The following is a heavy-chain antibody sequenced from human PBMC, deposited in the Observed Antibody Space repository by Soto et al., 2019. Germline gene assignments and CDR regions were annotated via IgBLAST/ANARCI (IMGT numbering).Heavy chain of an antibody. CDR3: ARGPHADYADY. CDR1: GGSVSSGSYY. Sequence: QVQLQESGPGLVKPSETLSLTCSVSGGSVSSGSYYWTWIRQPPGKRLEWIGNIYHSGSTNYNPSLKSRVAISIDTSKSQFSLKLSSVTAADTAVYYCARGPHADYADYWGQGTLVTVSS. V-gene: IGHV4-61*01. CDR2: IYHSGST. D-gene: IGHD4-17*01. J-gene: IGHJ4*02.